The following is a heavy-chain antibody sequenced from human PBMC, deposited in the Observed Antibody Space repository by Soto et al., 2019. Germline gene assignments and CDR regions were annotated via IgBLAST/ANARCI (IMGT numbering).Heavy chain of an antibody. D-gene: IGHD5-12*01. CDR3: ARYSGYVGPFDY. Sequence: SETLSLTCTVSGGSISSYYWSWIRQPPGKGLEWIGYIYYSGSTNYNPSLKSRVTISVDTSKNQFSLKLSSVTAADTAVYYCARYSGYVGPFDYWGQGTLVTVSS. J-gene: IGHJ4*02. CDR1: GGSISSYY. CDR2: IYYSGST. V-gene: IGHV4-59*08.